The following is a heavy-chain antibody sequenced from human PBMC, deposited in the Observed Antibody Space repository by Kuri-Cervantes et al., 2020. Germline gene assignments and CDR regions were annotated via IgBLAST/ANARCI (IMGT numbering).Heavy chain of an antibody. J-gene: IGHJ6*03. V-gene: IGHV4-61*01. CDR2: IYYSGST. CDR1: GGSVSSGSYY. CDR3: ARGRAPHRYYYYMDV. Sequence: GSLRLSCTVSGGSVSSGSYYWSWIRQPPGKGLEWIGYIYYSGSTNYNPSLKSRVTISVDTSKNQFSLKLSSVTAADTAVYYCARGRAPHRYYYYMDVWGKGTTVTVSS.